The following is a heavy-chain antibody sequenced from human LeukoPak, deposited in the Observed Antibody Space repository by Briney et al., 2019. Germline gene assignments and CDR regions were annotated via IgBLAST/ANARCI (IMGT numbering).Heavy chain of an antibody. CDR3: ARGGPRDFDY. V-gene: IGHV3-21*01. CDR1: GLTVSSNC. D-gene: IGHD3-16*01. J-gene: IGHJ4*02. CDR2: ISSSSSYI. Sequence: GGSLRLSCAASGLTVSSNCMSWVRQAPGKGLERVSSISSSSSYIYYADSVKGRFTISRDNAKNSLYLQMNSLRAEDTAVYYCARGGPRDFDYWGQGTLVTVSS.